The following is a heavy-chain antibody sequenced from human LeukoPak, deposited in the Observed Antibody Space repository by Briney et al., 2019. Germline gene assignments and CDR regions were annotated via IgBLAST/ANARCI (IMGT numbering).Heavy chain of an antibody. CDR2: IWYDGSNK. CDR3: ARDRETWYFDF. CDR1: AFTFSSYG. V-gene: IGHV3-33*01. Sequence: GGSLRLSCAASAFTFSSYGMHWVRQAPGKGLEWVAVIWYDGSNKYYADSVEGRFAISRDNSKNTLFLQMNSLRAEDTAVYYCARDRETWYFDFWGQGTLVTVSS. J-gene: IGHJ4*02.